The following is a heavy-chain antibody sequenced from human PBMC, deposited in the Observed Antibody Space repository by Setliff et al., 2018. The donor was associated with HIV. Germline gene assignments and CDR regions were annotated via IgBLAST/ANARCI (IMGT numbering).Heavy chain of an antibody. CDR2: ISSSGTT. J-gene: IGHJ4*02. CDR1: DDSFTNYD. D-gene: IGHD2-21*01. CDR3: ARLGRAIDDGGSSLRLDF. Sequence: SETLSLTCVVSDDSFTNYDWTWIRQSPGKALEWIGYISSSGTTNYNPSLRSRVTISIETSNTRFSLWLRSATAADTATYFCARLGRAIDDGGSSLRLDFWGQGTLVTVS. V-gene: IGHV4-59*08.